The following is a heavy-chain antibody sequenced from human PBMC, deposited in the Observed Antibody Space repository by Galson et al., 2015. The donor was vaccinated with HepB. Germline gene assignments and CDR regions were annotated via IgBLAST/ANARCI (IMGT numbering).Heavy chain of an antibody. V-gene: IGHV2-5*02. Sequence: PALVKPTQTLTLTCTFSGFSLSTSGVGVGWIRQPPGKALEWLALIYWDDDKRYSPSLKSRLTITKDTSKNQVVLTMTNMDPVDTATYYCAHRAGCSSTSCYGGAFDIWGQGTMVTVSS. CDR2: IYWDDDK. CDR3: AHRAGCSSTSCYGGAFDI. D-gene: IGHD2-2*01. J-gene: IGHJ3*02. CDR1: GFSLSTSGVG.